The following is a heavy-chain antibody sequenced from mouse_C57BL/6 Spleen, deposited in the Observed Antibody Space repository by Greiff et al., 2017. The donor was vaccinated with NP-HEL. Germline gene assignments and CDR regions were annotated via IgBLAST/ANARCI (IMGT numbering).Heavy chain of an antibody. J-gene: IGHJ2*01. CDR1: GYTFTSYW. Sequence: VQLQQPGAELVKPGASVKMSCKASGYTFTSYWITWVKQRPGQGLEWIGDIYPGSGSTNYNEKFKSKATLTVDTSSSTAYMQLSSLTSEDSAVYYCARVGGYPYYFDYWGQGTTLTVSS. V-gene: IGHV1-55*01. CDR2: IYPGSGST. CDR3: ARVGGYPYYFDY. D-gene: IGHD2-2*01.